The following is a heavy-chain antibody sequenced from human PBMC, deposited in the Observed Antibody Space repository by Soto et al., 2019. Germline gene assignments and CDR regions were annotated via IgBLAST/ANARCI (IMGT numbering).Heavy chain of an antibody. Sequence: SSVADGSRINSRYYRNRNNKPPGKGLEWIGSIYHTGNTYYNPSLRSRVTISVDTSKNQFSLKLTSVTAADTAVYYCARDYYDRSDYTTNWFDPSGQGTLVTVPS. CDR1: DGSRINSRYY. CDR3: ARDYYDRSDYTTNWFDP. J-gene: IGHJ5*02. CDR2: IYHTGNT. V-gene: IGHV4-39*01. D-gene: IGHD3-22*01.